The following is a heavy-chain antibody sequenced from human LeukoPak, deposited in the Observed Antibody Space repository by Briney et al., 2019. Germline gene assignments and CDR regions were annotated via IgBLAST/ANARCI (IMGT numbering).Heavy chain of an antibody. CDR2: ISDTGGT. J-gene: IGHJ4*02. CDR1: GGSINDYY. Sequence: WETLSLTCTVSGGSINDYYWTWIRQPPGKELEWIGYISDTGGTDYNPSLKSRVTISLDTSKNQFTLRLSSVTAADSAVYYCARQGSGFENYFDYWGQGALVTVSS. V-gene: IGHV4-59*01. D-gene: IGHD5-18*01. CDR3: ARQGSGFENYFDY.